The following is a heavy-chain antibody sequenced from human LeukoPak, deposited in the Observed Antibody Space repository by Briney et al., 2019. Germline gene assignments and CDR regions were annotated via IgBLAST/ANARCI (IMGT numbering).Heavy chain of an antibody. CDR3: AKDRVAYVEGWFDP. V-gene: IGHV3-23*01. CDR2: ISGSGGST. J-gene: IGHJ5*02. D-gene: IGHD3-16*01. CDR1: GFTFSSYA. Sequence: PGGSLRLSCAASGFTFSSYAMSWVRQAPAKGLEWVSGISGSGGSTYYADSVKGRLTISRDNSKNTLYLQMNSLRAEDTAVYYCAKDRVAYVEGWFDPWGQGTLVTVSS.